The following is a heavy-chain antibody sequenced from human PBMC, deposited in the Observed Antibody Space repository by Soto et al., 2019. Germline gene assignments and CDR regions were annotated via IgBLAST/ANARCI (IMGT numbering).Heavy chain of an antibody. CDR1: GYSFTSYW. CDR3: AREGSIARNYYYGMDV. J-gene: IGHJ6*02. Sequence: PGESLKISCKGSGYSFTSYWIGWVRQMPGKGLEWMGIIYPGDSDTRYSPSFQGQVTISADKSISTAYLQWSSLKASDTAMYYCAREGSIARNYYYGMDVWGQGTTVTVS. CDR2: IYPGDSDT. V-gene: IGHV5-51*01. D-gene: IGHD6-6*01.